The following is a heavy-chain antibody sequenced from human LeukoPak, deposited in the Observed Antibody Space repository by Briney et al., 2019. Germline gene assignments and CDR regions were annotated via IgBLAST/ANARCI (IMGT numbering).Heavy chain of an antibody. CDR2: IYYTGST. D-gene: IGHD3-22*01. V-gene: IGHV4-59*11. J-gene: IGHJ4*02. Sequence: SETLSLTCIVSGGSISSHYWSWIRQPPGKGLEWIGYIYYTGSTSYNPSLKSRVTISVDTSKNQFSLKLSSVTVADTAVYYCARFYDISGHPSRIDYWGQGTLVTVSS. CDR1: GGSISSHY. CDR3: ARFYDISGHPSRIDY.